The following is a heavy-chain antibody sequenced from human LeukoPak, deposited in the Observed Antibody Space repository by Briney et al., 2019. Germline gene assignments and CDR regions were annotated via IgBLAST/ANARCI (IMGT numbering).Heavy chain of an antibody. Sequence: PGGSLRLSCAASGFTFSSYEMNWVRQAPGKGLEWVSYISSSGSTIYYADSVKGRFTISRDNAKNSLYLQMNSLRAEDTAVYYCARYSSGKTYYFDYWGQGTLVTASS. CDR2: ISSSGSTI. CDR1: GFTFSSYE. V-gene: IGHV3-48*03. D-gene: IGHD6-19*01. J-gene: IGHJ4*02. CDR3: ARYSSGKTYYFDY.